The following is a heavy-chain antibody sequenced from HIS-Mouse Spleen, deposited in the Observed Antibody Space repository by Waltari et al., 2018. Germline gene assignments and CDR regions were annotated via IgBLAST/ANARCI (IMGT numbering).Heavy chain of an antibody. J-gene: IGHJ4*02. V-gene: IGHV4-38-2*02. D-gene: IGHD6-13*01. CDR1: GYSISSGYY. CDR3: AREGSPVFDY. CDR2: IYHSGST. Sequence: QVQLQESGPGLVKPSETLSLTCTVSGYSISSGYYWGWIRQPPGKGLEWIGSIYHSGSTYYNPSLKSRVTISVDTSKNQFSLKLSSVTAADTAVYYCAREGSPVFDYWGQGTLVTVSS.